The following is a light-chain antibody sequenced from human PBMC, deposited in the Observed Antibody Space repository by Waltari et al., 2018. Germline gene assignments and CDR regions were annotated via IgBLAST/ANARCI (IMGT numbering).Light chain of an antibody. CDR3: QLHESYPVT. V-gene: IGKV1-9*01. CDR1: QGISNY. J-gene: IGKJ1*01. CDR2: DAS. Sequence: IQFAQSPSSLSASVGDRISLTCRASQGISNYLAWYQQKPGKAPKLLIYDASTMQSGVPDRFSGSGSGTDFTLTISSLEPEDFAAYYCQLHESYPVTFGQGTKVEIK.